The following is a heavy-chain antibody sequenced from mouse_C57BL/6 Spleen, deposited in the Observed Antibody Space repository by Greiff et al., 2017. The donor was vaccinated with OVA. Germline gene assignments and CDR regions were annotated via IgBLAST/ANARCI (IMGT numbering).Heavy chain of an antibody. CDR1: GFNIKDYY. D-gene: IGHD1-1*01. CDR3: ARTGTTVEARYAMDY. Sequence: EVKLQESGAELVKPGASVKLSCTASGFNIKDYYMHWVKQRTEQGLEWIGRIDPEDGETKYAPKFQGKATITADTSSNTAYLQLSSLTSEDTAVYYCARTGTTVEARYAMDYWGQGTSVTVSS. CDR2: IDPEDGET. V-gene: IGHV14-2*01. J-gene: IGHJ4*01.